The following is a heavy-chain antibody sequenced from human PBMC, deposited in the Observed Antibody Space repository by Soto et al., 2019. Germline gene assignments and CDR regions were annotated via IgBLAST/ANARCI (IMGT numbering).Heavy chain of an antibody. CDR3: ARAYSGRLPRRADYYYAMDV. J-gene: IGHJ6*02. V-gene: IGHV3-13*05. CDR2: LGAADDP. CDR1: GFTLSAYD. D-gene: IGHD2-15*01. Sequence: GGSLRLSCAVSGFTLSAYDMHWVRQPNGKGLEWVSALGAADDPYYLGSVKGRFTISRENAKNSLYLQMNNLRAGDTAVYYCARAYSGRLPRRADYYYAMDVWGQGTTVTVSS.